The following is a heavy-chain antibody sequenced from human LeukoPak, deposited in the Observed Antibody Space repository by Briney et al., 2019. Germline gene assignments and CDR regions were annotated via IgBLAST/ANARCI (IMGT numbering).Heavy chain of an antibody. J-gene: IGHJ4*02. V-gene: IGHV3-23*01. CDR3: AKDRWTSCCYPFDY. D-gene: IGHD2-2*01. Sequence: PGGSLRLSCAASGFTFSNAWMSWVRQAPGKGLEWVSAISGSGGSTYYADSVKGRFTISRDNSKNTLYLQMNSLRVEDTAVYYCAKDRWTSCCYPFDYWGQGILVTVSS. CDR1: GFTFSNAW. CDR2: ISGSGGST.